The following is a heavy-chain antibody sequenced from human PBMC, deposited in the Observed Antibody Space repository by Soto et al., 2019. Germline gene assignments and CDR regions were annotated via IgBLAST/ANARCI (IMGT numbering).Heavy chain of an antibody. Sequence: AGGDLRLPFGASGFSFKTPGNHWGRQAPGKGLEWVAVIAFDGSQEFYGDSVRGRFTISRDNSKNTLFLQMKILTPEDTAVYYCATKVRVTNYLYYGMDVWGQGTTVTVSS. CDR1: GFSFKTPG. V-gene: IGHV3-30*03. CDR3: ATKVRVTNYLYYGMDV. J-gene: IGHJ6*02. D-gene: IGHD2-21*02. CDR2: IAFDGSQE.